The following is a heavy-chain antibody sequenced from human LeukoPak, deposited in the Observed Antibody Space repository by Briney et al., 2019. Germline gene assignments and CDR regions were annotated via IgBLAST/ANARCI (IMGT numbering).Heavy chain of an antibody. Sequence: GGSLRLSRAASGFTFSSYGMHWVRQAPGKGLEWVAFIRYDGSNKYYADSVKGRFTISRDNSKNTLYLQMNSLRAEDTAVYYCAKGPYYDSSGYYWGVLDYWGQGTLVTVSS. CDR3: AKGPYYDSSGYYWGVLDY. CDR1: GFTFSSYG. J-gene: IGHJ4*02. V-gene: IGHV3-30*02. D-gene: IGHD3-22*01. CDR2: IRYDGSNK.